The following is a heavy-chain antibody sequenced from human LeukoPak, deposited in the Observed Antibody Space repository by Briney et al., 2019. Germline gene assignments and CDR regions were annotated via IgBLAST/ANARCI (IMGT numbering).Heavy chain of an antibody. V-gene: IGHV1-69*04. D-gene: IGHD3-10*01. CDR3: ASGYGSGVDY. CDR1: GGTFSSYA. CDR2: IIPILGIA. J-gene: IGHJ4*02. Sequence: ASVKVSCKASGGTFSSYAISWVRQAPGQGLEWMGRIIPILGIANCAQKFQGRVTITADKSTSTAYMELSSLRSEDTAVYYCASGYGSGVDYWGQGTLVTVSS.